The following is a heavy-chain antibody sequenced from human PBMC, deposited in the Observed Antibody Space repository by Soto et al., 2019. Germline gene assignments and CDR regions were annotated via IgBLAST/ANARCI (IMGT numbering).Heavy chain of an antibody. Sequence: EVQLVESGGGLVQPGGSLRLSCAAAGFTFSSRWMTWVRQAPGKGLEWVANIKQDENGKDYVDSVKGRFTISGENAKNSLYLQMNSLRAVDTAVYYCATHDGPAAAGLVLDFWGQGTLVTVSS. CDR2: IKQDENGK. CDR1: GFTFSSRW. J-gene: IGHJ4*02. D-gene: IGHD6-13*01. V-gene: IGHV3-7*02. CDR3: ATHDGPAAAGLVLDF.